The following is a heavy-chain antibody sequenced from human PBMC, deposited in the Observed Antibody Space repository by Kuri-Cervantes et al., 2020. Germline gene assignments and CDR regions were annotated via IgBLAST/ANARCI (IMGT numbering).Heavy chain of an antibody. CDR3: ARYGSGSPYFDY. CDR2: IIPILGIA. J-gene: IGHJ4*02. D-gene: IGHD3-10*01. Sequence: SVKVSCKASGYTFTSYDINWVRQATGQGLEWMGRIIPILGIANYAQKFQGRVTITADKSTSTAYMELSRLRSDDTAVYYCARYGSGSPYFDYWGQGTLVTVSS. V-gene: IGHV1-69*04. CDR1: GYTFTSYD.